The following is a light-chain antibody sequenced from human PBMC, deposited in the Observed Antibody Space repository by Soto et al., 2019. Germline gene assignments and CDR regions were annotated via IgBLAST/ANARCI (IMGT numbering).Light chain of an antibody. CDR3: SSYAGSSNLRV. J-gene: IGLJ1*01. CDR2: EVS. CDR1: SSDVGGYNY. Sequence: QSALTQPPSASGSPGQSVTISCTGTSSDVGGYNYVSWYQQYPGKPPKLIIYEVSKRPSGVPDRLSGSKSGNTASLTVSGLQAEDEADYYCSSYAGSSNLRVFGTGTKVTVL. V-gene: IGLV2-8*01.